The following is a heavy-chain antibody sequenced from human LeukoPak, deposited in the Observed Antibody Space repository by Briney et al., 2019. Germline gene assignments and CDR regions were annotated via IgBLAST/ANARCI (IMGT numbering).Heavy chain of an antibody. J-gene: IGHJ4*02. CDR2: ISSSSSYT. CDR3: ARPYDSSGYYYGY. Sequence: PGGSLRLSCAASGFTFSYYYMSWIRQAPGKGLEWVSYISSSSSYTNYADSVKGRFTISRDNAKNSLYLQMNSLRAEDTAVYYCARPYDSSGYYYGYWGQGTLVTVSS. D-gene: IGHD3-22*01. V-gene: IGHV3-11*03. CDR1: GFTFSYYY.